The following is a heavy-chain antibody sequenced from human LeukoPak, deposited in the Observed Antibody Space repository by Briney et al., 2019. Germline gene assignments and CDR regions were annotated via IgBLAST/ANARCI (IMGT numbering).Heavy chain of an antibody. CDR1: GGSISSYY. CDR2: IYYSGST. Sequence: SETLSLTCTVSGGSISSYYWSWIRQPPGKGLEWIGYIYYSGSTNYNPSLKSRVTISVDTSKNQFSLKLSSATAADTAVYYCARHPVGGYPFDPWGQGTLVTVSS. V-gene: IGHV4-59*08. CDR3: ARHPVGGYPFDP. D-gene: IGHD3-16*01. J-gene: IGHJ5*02.